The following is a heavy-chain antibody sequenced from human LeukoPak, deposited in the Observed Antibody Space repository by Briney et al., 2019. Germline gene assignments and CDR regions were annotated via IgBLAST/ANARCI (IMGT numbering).Heavy chain of an antibody. CDR1: GGSISSSSYY. CDR3: ARELDYYYYMDV. V-gene: IGHV4-39*02. CDR2: IYYSGST. J-gene: IGHJ6*03. Sequence: SETLSLTCTVSGGSISSSSYYWGWIRQPPGKGLEWIGSIYYSGSTYYNPSLKSRVTISVDTSKNQFSLKLSPVTAADTAVYYCARELDYYYYMDVWGKGTTVTVSS.